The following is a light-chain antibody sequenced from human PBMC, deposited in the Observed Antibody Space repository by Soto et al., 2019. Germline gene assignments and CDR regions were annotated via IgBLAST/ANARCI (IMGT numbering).Light chain of an antibody. V-gene: IGKV1D-13*01. CDR3: HQFEDYPFT. Sequence: AIQLTQSPSSLSANVGDSASSTCRASQGISISLAWYQQKQGRAPKLSIYDASSLEGGVPSRVSGRRAGTACTLSVSSLHPEDFATHSCHQFEDYPFTFGPGTKVDI. J-gene: IGKJ3*01. CDR1: QGISIS. CDR2: DAS.